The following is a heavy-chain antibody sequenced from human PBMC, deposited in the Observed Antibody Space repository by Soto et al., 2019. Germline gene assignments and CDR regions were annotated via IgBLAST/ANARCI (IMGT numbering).Heavy chain of an antibody. CDR2: ISAHNGNT. J-gene: IGHJ4*02. D-gene: IGHD3-10*01. V-gene: IGHV1-18*01. CDR3: ASGRYGEY. CDR1: GYTFTSYG. Sequence: QVHLVQSGAEVKKPGASVKVSCKASGYTFTSYGITWVRQAPGQGLEWMGWISAHNGNTDYAQKLQGRVIVTRDTSTSTAYMELRSLRSDDTAGYYCASGRYGEYWGQGALVTVSS.